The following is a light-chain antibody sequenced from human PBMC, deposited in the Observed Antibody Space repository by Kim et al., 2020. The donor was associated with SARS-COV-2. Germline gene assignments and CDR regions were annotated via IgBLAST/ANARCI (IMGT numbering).Light chain of an antibody. CDR1: KLGDKY. CDR2: QDS. CDR3: QAWDSSTGV. V-gene: IGLV3-1*01. Sequence: SYELTQPPSVSVSPGQTASITCSGDKLGDKYACWYQQKPGQSPVLVIYQDSKRPSGIPERFSGSNSGNTVTLTISGTQAMEEADYYCQAWDSSTGVFGGGTQLTVL. J-gene: IGLJ2*01.